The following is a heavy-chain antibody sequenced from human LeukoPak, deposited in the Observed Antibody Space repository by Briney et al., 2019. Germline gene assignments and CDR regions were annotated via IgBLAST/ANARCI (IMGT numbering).Heavy chain of an antibody. V-gene: IGHV3-11*06. CDR3: ARGPGSSGFDY. Sequence: GGSRRLSCEAAGFTFSDYYMSWIRQAPGKGQEWVSYISSSSSYTNYADSVKGRFTISRDNAKNSLYLQMNSLRAEDTAVYYCARGPGSSGFDYWGQGTLVTVSS. CDR1: GFTFSDYY. CDR2: ISSSSSYT. J-gene: IGHJ4*02. D-gene: IGHD6-13*01.